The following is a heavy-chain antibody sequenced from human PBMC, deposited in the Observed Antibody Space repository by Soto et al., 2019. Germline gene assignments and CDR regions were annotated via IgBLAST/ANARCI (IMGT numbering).Heavy chain of an antibody. CDR3: GKARNAPIDWFDP. V-gene: IGHV3-23*01. Sequence: GGSLRLSCAASGFTFSNSAMGWVRQAPGKGLEWVSAISASGVNTYYANSVKGRFTISRDNSKNTLFRQMNSLRAEDTAVYYCGKARNAPIDWFDPWGQGTLVTVSS. J-gene: IGHJ5*02. CDR1: GFTFSNSA. CDR2: ISASGVNT. D-gene: IGHD2-2*01.